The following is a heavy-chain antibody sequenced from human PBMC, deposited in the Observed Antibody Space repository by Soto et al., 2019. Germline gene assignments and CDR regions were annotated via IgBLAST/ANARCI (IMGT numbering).Heavy chain of an antibody. CDR2: IYYSGST. V-gene: IGHV4-61*08. J-gene: IGHJ6*02. CDR1: GGSISSGGYY. Sequence: SETLSLTCTVSGGSISSGGYYWSWIRQPPGKGLEWIGYIYYSGSTNYNPSLKSRVTISVDTSKNQFSLKLSSVTAADTAVYYCARDSGTPGYSSGWYGYYYYYGMDVWGQGTTVTVSS. CDR3: ARDSGTPGYSSGWYGYYYYYGMDV. D-gene: IGHD6-19*01.